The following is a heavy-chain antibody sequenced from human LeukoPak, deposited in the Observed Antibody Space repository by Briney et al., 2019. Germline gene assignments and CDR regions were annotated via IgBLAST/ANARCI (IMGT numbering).Heavy chain of an antibody. V-gene: IGHV3-33*01. CDR1: GFTFSSYG. CDR3: ARGGNIVVDPVGFDY. Sequence: GGSLRLSCAASGFTFSSYGMQWVRQAPGKGREWVAVIWYDGSNKYYADSVKGRFTISRDKTKNTVYLEMNSLRAEDTAVYYCARGGNIVVDPVGFDYWGQGTLVTVSS. D-gene: IGHD2-15*01. CDR2: IWYDGSNK. J-gene: IGHJ4*02.